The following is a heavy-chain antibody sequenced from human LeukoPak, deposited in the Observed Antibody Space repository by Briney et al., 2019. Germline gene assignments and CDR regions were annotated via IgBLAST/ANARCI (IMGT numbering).Heavy chain of an antibody. Sequence: GGSLRLSCAASGFTFSSYAMHWVRQAPGKGLEWVAVISYDGSNKYYADSVKGRFTISRDNAKNSLYLQMNSLRAEDTAVYYCARAATPLGYCSSTSCYSRSGYFQHWGQGTLVTVSS. D-gene: IGHD2-2*02. CDR3: ARAATPLGYCSSTSCYSRSGYFQH. V-gene: IGHV3-30*04. CDR2: ISYDGSNK. CDR1: GFTFSSYA. J-gene: IGHJ1*01.